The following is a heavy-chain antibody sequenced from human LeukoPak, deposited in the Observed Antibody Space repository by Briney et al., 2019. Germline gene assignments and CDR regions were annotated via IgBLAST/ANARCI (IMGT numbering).Heavy chain of an antibody. Sequence: ASVKVSCKASGYTFTSYGISWVRQAPGQGLEWMGWISAYNGNTNYAQKLQGRVTMTTDTSTSTAYMELRSLRSDDTAVYYCARPGAAAGIGGHYYYYMDVWGKGTTVTVSS. CDR1: GYTFTSYG. J-gene: IGHJ6*03. D-gene: IGHD6-13*01. CDR2: ISAYNGNT. V-gene: IGHV1-18*01. CDR3: ARPGAAAGIGGHYYYYMDV.